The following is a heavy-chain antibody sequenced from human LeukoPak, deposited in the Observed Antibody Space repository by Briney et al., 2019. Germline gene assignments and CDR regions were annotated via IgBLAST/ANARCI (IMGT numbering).Heavy chain of an antibody. J-gene: IGHJ6*02. Sequence: GASVTVSCKASGYTFTSYAMHWVRQAPGQRLEWMGWINAGNGNTKYSQKFQGRVTITRDTSASTAYMELSSLRSEDTAVYYCARDLGDVGYYYYGMGVWGQGTTVTVSS. CDR2: INAGNGNT. CDR3: ARDLGDVGYYYYGMGV. CDR1: GYTFTSYA. V-gene: IGHV1-3*01. D-gene: IGHD3-16*01.